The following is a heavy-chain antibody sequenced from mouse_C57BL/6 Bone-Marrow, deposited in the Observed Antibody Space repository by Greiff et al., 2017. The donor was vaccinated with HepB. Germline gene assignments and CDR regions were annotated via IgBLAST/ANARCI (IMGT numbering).Heavy chain of an antibody. CDR2: IYPRSGNT. V-gene: IGHV1-81*01. CDR3: ARRQLRLGAWFAY. Sequence: QVQLQQSGAELARPGASVKLSCKASGYTFTSYGISWVKQRTGQGLEWIGEIYPRSGNTYYNEKFKGKATLTADKSSSTAYMELRSLTSEDSAVYFCARRQLRLGAWFAYWGQGTLVTVSA. J-gene: IGHJ3*01. CDR1: GYTFTSYG. D-gene: IGHD3-2*02.